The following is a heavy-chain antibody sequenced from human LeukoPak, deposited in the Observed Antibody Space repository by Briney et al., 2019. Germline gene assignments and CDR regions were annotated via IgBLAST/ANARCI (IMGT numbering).Heavy chain of an antibody. CDR1: GFTFSSYG. CDR2: IRNDGSNK. J-gene: IGHJ6*03. CDR3: AKAAKSPSITMIRGVRVYSYMEV. V-gene: IGHV3-30*02. Sequence: GGSLRLSCAASGFTFSSYGMHWVRQAPGKGLEWVAFIRNDGSNKYYADSVKGRFTISRDISRNTLYLQMNSLRVEDMAMYYCAKAAKSPSITMIRGVRVYSYMEVWGKGTTVTISS. D-gene: IGHD3-10*01.